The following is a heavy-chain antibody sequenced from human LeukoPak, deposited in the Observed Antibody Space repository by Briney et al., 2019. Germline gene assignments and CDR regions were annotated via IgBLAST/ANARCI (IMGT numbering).Heavy chain of an antibody. CDR1: GFTFRSYE. Sequence: GKSLRLSCAASGFTFRSYEMNWVRQAPGKGLEWVSYISSSAKTIYYADSVKGRFTISRDNPKNSLYLQMNSLRAEDTAIYYCARTFDNWGQGTLVTVSS. CDR3: ARTFDN. V-gene: IGHV3-48*03. J-gene: IGHJ4*02. CDR2: ISSSAKTI.